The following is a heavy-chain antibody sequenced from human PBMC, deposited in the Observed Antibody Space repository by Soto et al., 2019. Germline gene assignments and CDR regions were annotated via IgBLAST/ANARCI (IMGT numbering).Heavy chain of an antibody. CDR3: ARGRSASSDFDS. Sequence: EVQLVESGGGLVQPGGSLRLSCAASGFTVSTYYMNWVRQAPGEGLEWVSVVYSGGTTYYADSVRGRFTISRDNSKSTLFLQMNSVRAEDTAVYYCARGRSASSDFDSWGQGTLVTVSS. CDR1: GFTVSTYY. CDR2: VYSGGTT. J-gene: IGHJ4*02. V-gene: IGHV3-66*01. D-gene: IGHD3-10*01.